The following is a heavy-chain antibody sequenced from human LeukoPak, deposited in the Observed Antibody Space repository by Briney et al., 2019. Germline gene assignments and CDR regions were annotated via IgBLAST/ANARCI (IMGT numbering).Heavy chain of an antibody. J-gene: IGHJ3*02. CDR1: GGSISSGGYY. V-gene: IGHV4-31*03. D-gene: IGHD5-18*01. Sequence: SETLSLTCTVSGGSISSGGYYWSWIRQHPGKGLEWIGYIYYSGSTYYNPSLKSRVTISVDTSKNQFSLKLSSVTAADTAVYYCARRVHSYGLDAFDIWGQGTMVAVSS. CDR3: ARRVHSYGLDAFDI. CDR2: IYYSGST.